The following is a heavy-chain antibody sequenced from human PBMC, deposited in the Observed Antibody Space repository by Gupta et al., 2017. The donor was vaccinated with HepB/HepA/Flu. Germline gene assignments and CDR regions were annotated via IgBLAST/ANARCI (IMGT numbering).Heavy chain of an antibody. Sequence: QVTLGASGPPLVKPTQTLPLTFPFPGFSLSTIGVGVGWIPQPPGKALELLARLDWSGDKRYSPSLKSRVTISTNTSKTHVFLIMTNMDPAETATYYCVHNRDRFWSGLLHWGQGTLVTVSS. CDR1: GFSLSTIGVG. D-gene: IGHD3-3*01. CDR3: VHNRDRFWSGLLH. CDR2: LDWSGDK. V-gene: IGHV2-5*01. J-gene: IGHJ4*02.